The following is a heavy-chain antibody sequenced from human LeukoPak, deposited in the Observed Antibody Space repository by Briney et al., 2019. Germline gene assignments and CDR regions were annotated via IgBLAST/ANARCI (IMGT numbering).Heavy chain of an antibody. D-gene: IGHD2/OR15-2a*01. J-gene: IGHJ3*02. Sequence: SETLSLTCTVSGGSISSYYWSWIRQPPGKGLEWIGYIYTSGTTNYNPSLKSRVTISVDTSKNHFSLKLSSVTAADTAVYYCARHGTGQLYAPFDIWGQGTVVTVSP. CDR1: GGSISSYY. CDR2: IYTSGTT. CDR3: ARHGTGQLYAPFDI. V-gene: IGHV4-4*09.